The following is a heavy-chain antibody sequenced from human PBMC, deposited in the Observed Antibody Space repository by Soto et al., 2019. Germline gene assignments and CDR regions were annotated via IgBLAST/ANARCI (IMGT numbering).Heavy chain of an antibody. CDR2: ISSSSSYI. CDR1: GFTFSSYS. V-gene: IGHV3-21*01. J-gene: IGHJ6*02. D-gene: IGHD3-10*01. CDR3: GSTNYNPSLKSRVTISVDTSKNQFSLKLSSVTAADTAVYYCARQKVLPGIAAAGTIRGYYYGMDV. Sequence: GSLRLSCAASGFTFSSYSMNWVRQAPGKGLEWVSSISSSSSYIYYADSVKGRFTISRDNAKNSLYLQMNSLRAEDTAVYYSGSTNYNPSLKSRVTISVDTSKNQFSLKLSSVTAADTAVYYCARQKVLPGIAAAGTIRGYYYGMDVWGQGTTVTVSS.